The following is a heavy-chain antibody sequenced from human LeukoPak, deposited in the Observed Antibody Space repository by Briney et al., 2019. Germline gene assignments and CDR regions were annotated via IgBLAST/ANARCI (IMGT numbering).Heavy chain of an antibody. CDR3: ARDKAMIVVPYYFDY. J-gene: IGHJ4*02. CDR1: GGSFSGYY. CDR2: INHSGST. D-gene: IGHD3-22*01. V-gene: IGHV4-34*01. Sequence: SETLSLTCAVYGGSFSGYYWSWIRQPPGKGLEWIGEINHSGSTNYNPSLKSRVTISVDTSKNQFSLKLSSVTAADTAVYYCARDKAMIVVPYYFDYWGQGTLVTVSS.